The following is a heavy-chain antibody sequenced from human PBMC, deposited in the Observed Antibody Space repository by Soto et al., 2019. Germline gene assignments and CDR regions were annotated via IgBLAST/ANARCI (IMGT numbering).Heavy chain of an antibody. CDR2: ISGSGGST. CDR3: AKDLSPYCSGGSCYSAGFDY. V-gene: IGHV3-23*01. CDR1: GFTFSSYA. Sequence: EVQLLESGGGLVQPGGSLRLSCAASGFTFSSYAMSWVRQAPGKGLEWVSAISGSGGSTYYADSVKGRFTISRDNSKNTLYLQMNSPRAEDTAVYYCAKDLSPYCSGGSCYSAGFDYWGQGTLVTVSS. D-gene: IGHD2-15*01. J-gene: IGHJ4*02.